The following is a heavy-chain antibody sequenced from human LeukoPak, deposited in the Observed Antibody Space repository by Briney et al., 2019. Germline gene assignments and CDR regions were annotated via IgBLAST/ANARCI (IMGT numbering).Heavy chain of an antibody. D-gene: IGHD5-12*01. V-gene: IGHV3-33*01. CDR2: IWYDGSNK. Sequence: PGGSLRLSCAAAGFTFSNYGMHWVRQAPGKGLEWVAVIWYDGSNKYYADSVKGRFTFTRDNSKNTLYLQMNSLRAEETAVYYCARENLLGGFFDYWGQGILVTVSS. CDR1: GFTFSNYG. CDR3: ARENLLGGFFDY. J-gene: IGHJ4*02.